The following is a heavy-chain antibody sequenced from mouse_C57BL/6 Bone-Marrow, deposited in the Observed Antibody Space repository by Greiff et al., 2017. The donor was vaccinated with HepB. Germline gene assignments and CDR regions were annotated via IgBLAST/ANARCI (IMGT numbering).Heavy chain of an antibody. CDR1: GYTFTDYN. CDR3: ARPLYWGFAY. Sequence: EVQLQQSGPELVKPGASVKIPCKASGYTFTDYNMDWVKQSHGKSLEWIGDINPNNGGTIYNQKFKGKATLTVDKSSSTAYMELRSLTSEDTAVYYCARPLYWGFAYWGQGTLVTVSA. J-gene: IGHJ3*01. CDR2: INPNNGGT. V-gene: IGHV1-18*01. D-gene: IGHD2-1*01.